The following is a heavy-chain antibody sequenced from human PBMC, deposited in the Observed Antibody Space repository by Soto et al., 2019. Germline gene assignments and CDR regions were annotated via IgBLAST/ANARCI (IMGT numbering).Heavy chain of an antibody. CDR2: IYLGDFDI. Sequence: GESLKISCKGSGYSFISYWIGWVRQMPGKGLEWMGIIYLGDFDIRYSPSFQGQVTISADKSISTAYLQWSSLNASDTAMYYCARSPGVSGFDYWGQGTLVTVSS. V-gene: IGHV5-51*01. CDR3: ARSPGVSGFDY. D-gene: IGHD3-10*01. CDR1: GYSFISYW. J-gene: IGHJ4*02.